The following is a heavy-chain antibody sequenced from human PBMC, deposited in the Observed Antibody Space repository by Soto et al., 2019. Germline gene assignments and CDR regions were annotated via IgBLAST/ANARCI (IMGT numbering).Heavy chain of an antibody. Sequence: QITLNESGPTQVKPRQTLTLTCTFSGFSLTTSGVGVGWIRQSPGKAPEGLALIYWDDDKRYSPSLKSRLTITKDTTKNQVVLTMADLDPADTATYYCAHRVLRTVFGLVTTTAIYFEFWGQGTPVAVSS. J-gene: IGHJ4*02. CDR1: GFSLTTSGVG. CDR2: IYWDDDK. V-gene: IGHV2-5*02. D-gene: IGHD3-3*01. CDR3: AHRVLRTVFGLVTTTAIYFEF.